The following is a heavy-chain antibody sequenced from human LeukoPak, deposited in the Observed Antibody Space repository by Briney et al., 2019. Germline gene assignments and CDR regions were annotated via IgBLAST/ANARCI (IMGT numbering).Heavy chain of an antibody. Sequence: SETLSLTCAVYGGSFSGYYWGWIRQPPGKGLEWIGSIYYSGSTYYNPSLKSRVTISVDTSKNQFSLKLSSVTAADTAVYYCARDQAQHYYDSSGPLDYWGQGTLVTVSS. CDR3: ARDQAQHYYDSSGPLDY. D-gene: IGHD3-22*01. CDR2: IYYSGST. CDR1: GGSFSGYY. V-gene: IGHV4-34*01. J-gene: IGHJ4*02.